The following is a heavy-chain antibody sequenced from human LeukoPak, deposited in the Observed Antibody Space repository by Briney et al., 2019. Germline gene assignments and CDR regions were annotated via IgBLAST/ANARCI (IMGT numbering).Heavy chain of an antibody. Sequence: GGSLRLSCAASGFIFSNFGMHWVRQAPGKGLEWVAFIRYDGSNKYYADSVKGRFTISRDNSKNTLYLQMNSLRAEDTAVYYCAKDSGYDSSGSTFDYWGQGTLVTVS. CDR1: GFIFSNFG. J-gene: IGHJ4*02. V-gene: IGHV3-30*02. CDR2: IRYDGSNK. D-gene: IGHD3-22*01. CDR3: AKDSGYDSSGSTFDY.